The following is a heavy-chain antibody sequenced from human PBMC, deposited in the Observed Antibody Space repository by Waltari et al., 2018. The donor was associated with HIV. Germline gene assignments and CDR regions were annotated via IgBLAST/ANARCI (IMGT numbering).Heavy chain of an antibody. V-gene: IGHV1-8*01. CDR3: ASTGYYFDSSGYPRYFDY. CDR2: MIPNSGNT. Sequence: QVQLVQSGAEVKKPGASVKVSCKASGYTLTSYDINWVRQATGQGLEWMGWMIPNSGNTGYAQKFQGRVTMTRNTSISTAYMELSSLRSEDTAVYYCASTGYYFDSSGYPRYFDYWGQGTLVTVSS. D-gene: IGHD3-22*01. J-gene: IGHJ4*02. CDR1: GYTLTSYD.